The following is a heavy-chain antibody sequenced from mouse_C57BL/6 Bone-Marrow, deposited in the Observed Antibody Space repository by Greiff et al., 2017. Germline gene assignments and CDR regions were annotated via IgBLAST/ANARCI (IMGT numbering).Heavy chain of an antibody. D-gene: IGHD4-1*01. V-gene: IGHV5-9-1*02. CDR2: ISSGGDYI. Sequence: EVKVVESGEGLVKPGGSLKLSCAASGFTFSSYAMSWVRQTPEKRLEWVAYISSGGDYIYYADTVKGRFTISRDTARNTLYLQMSSLKSEDTAMYYCTRGELVFDYWGQGTTLTVSS. J-gene: IGHJ2*01. CDR1: GFTFSSYA. CDR3: TRGELVFDY.